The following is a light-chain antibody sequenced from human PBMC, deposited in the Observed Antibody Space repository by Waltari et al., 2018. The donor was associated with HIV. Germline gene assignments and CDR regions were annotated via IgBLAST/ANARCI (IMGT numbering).Light chain of an antibody. CDR2: SNN. CDR3: AAWDDSLNGPGYV. CDR1: SSNIGCNT. J-gene: IGLJ1*01. V-gene: IGLV1-44*01. Sequence: QSVLTQPPSASGTPGQRVTISCSGSSSNIGCNTVNWYQQLPGTAPKLIIYSNNQRPSGVPDRFSGSKSGTSASLAISGLQSEDEADYYCAAWDDSLNGPGYVFGTGTKVTVL.